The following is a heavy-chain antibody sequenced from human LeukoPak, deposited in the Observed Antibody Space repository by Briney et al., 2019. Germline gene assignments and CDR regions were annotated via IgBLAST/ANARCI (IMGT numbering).Heavy chain of an antibody. D-gene: IGHD3-3*01. CDR1: GYTFTSYG. J-gene: IGHJ4*02. V-gene: IGHV1-8*03. CDR3: ARAGDFWSGSYGFDY. CDR2: MNPNSGNT. Sequence: ASVKVSCKASGYTFTSYGISWVRQATGQGLEWMGWMNPNSGNTGYAQKFQGRVTITRNTSISTAYMELSSLRSEDTAVYYCARAGDFWSGSYGFDYWGQGTLVTVSS.